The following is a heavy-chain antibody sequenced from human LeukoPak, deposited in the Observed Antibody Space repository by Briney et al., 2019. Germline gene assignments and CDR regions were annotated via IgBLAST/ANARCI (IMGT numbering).Heavy chain of an antibody. CDR3: AKGILDFWSGYYPFDY. CDR1: GFTFSSYA. Sequence: GGSLRLSCAASGFTFSSYAMSWVRQAPGKGLEWVSAISGSGGSTYYADSVKGRFTISRDNSKNTLYLQMNSLRAEDTAVYYCAKGILDFWSGYYPFDYWGQGTLVTVSS. V-gene: IGHV3-23*01. D-gene: IGHD3-3*01. CDR2: ISGSGGST. J-gene: IGHJ4*02.